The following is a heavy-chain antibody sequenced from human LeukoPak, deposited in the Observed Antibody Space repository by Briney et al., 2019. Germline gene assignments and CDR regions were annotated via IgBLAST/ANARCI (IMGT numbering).Heavy chain of an antibody. D-gene: IGHD3-3*02. Sequence: PGGSLSLSCAASGFTISDHYMDWVRQAPGKGLEWVGRSRNKADSYTTYYAASVKGRFTISRDDSKNSLYLQMNSLKAEDTAVYYCTRHFFSEWGQGTLVTVSS. CDR2: SRNKADSYTT. CDR1: GFTISDHY. V-gene: IGHV3-72*01. CDR3: TRHFFSE. J-gene: IGHJ4*02.